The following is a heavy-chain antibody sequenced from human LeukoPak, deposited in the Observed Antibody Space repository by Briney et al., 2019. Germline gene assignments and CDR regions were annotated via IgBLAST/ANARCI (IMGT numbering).Heavy chain of an antibody. CDR3: ARDRVTTPLSYGMDV. V-gene: IGHV4-61*02. Sequence: PSETLSLTCTVTGGSISSGRYYWSWIRQPAGKGLEWIGRIYTSGSTNYNPSLKSRVTISVDTSKNQFSLKLSSVTAADTAVYYCARDRVTTPLSYGMDVWGQGTTVTVSS. J-gene: IGHJ6*02. CDR1: GGSISSGRYY. D-gene: IGHD4-11*01. CDR2: IYTSGST.